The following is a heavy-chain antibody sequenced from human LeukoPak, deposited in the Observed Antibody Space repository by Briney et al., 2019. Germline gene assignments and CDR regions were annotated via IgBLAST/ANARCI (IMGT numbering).Heavy chain of an antibody. V-gene: IGHV1-46*03. J-gene: IGHJ4*02. CDR3: ARDLTQTTIKPLYYFDY. CDR2: INPSGGST. CDR1: GYTFTSYY. Sequence: EASVKVSCKASGYTFTSYYMHWVRQAPGQGLEWMGIINPSGGSTSYAQKFQGRVTMTRDTSTSTVYMELSSLRSEDTAVYYCARDLTQTTIKPLYYFDYWGQGTLVTVSS. D-gene: IGHD3-9*01.